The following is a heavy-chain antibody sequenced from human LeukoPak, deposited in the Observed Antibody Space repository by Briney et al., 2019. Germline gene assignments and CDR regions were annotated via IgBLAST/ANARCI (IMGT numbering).Heavy chain of an antibody. CDR3: ARDAVSGKLDY. D-gene: IGHD4-23*01. CDR1: GYTFTSYY. V-gene: IGHV1-46*01. CDR2: INPSGGST. Sequence: ASVKVFCKASGYTFTSYYMHWVRQAPGQGLEWMGIINPSGGSTSYAQKFQGRVTMTRDTSTSTVYMELSSLRSEDTAVYYCARDAVSGKLDYWGQGTLVTVSS. J-gene: IGHJ4*02.